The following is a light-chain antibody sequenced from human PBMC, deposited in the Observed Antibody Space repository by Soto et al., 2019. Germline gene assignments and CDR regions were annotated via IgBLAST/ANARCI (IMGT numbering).Light chain of an antibody. CDR1: QSISGY. V-gene: IGKV1-39*01. CDR3: QQSYSTPWT. CDR2: GTS. Sequence: DIQMTQSPSSLSGSAGDRVTITCRASQSISGYLNWYQQKPGKAPKVLMYGTSILQTGVSSRFSGSGSGTDFTLTINRLQPEDFATYSCQQSYSTPWTFGQGTKVEIK. J-gene: IGKJ1*01.